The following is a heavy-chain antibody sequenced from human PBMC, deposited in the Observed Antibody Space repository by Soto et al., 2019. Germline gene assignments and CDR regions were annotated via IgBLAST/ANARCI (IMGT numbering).Heavy chain of an antibody. D-gene: IGHD1-26*01. CDR1: EIIFSGYG. V-gene: IGHV3-33*01. J-gene: IGHJ4*02. CDR2: IRFDGSNI. CDR3: ARVGVGGTVFFGYFDY. Sequence: QVQLVESGGGVVQPGRSLRLSCAVSEIIFSGYGMHWVRQAPGKGLEWVAVIRFDGSNIYYADSVKGRFTISRDNSKNTMYLQMDSLSAEDTAVYYCARVGVGGTVFFGYFDYWGQGALVTVSS.